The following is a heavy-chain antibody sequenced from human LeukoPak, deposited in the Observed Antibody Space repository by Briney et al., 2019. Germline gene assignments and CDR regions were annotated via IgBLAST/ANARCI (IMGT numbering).Heavy chain of an antibody. D-gene: IGHD4-23*01. Sequence: IPGGSLRLSCAGSGFIFSNAWMNWVRQAPGKGLEWVGRVKSKYDGGTTDYAAPVKGRFTISRDDSKNTLCLQLNSLKTEDTAVYYCTTLPELRWSHDGDYWGQGTLVTVSS. V-gene: IGHV3-15*01. CDR3: TTLPELRWSHDGDY. CDR1: GFIFSNAW. CDR2: VKSKYDGGTT. J-gene: IGHJ4*02.